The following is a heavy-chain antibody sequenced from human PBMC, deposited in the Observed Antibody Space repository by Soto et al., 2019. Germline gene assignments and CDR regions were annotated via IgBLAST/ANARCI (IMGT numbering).Heavy chain of an antibody. CDR3: AKDRGIIVKAGDAFDV. D-gene: IGHD3-16*02. CDR2: ISGSGGST. J-gene: IGHJ3*01. CDR1: GFTFSSYA. Sequence: GVSLRLSCAASGFTFSSYAMSWVRQAPGKGLEWVSAISGSGGSTYYADSVKGRFTISRDRSKNTVSLQMDSLRAEDTAVYYCAKDRGIIVKAGDAFDVWGQGTKVTVSS. V-gene: IGHV3-23*01.